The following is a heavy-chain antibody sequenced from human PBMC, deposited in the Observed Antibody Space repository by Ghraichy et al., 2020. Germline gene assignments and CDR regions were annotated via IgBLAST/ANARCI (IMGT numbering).Heavy chain of an antibody. CDR3: ARDRSTASEFDY. CDR1: GGSISSSNW. Sequence: SETQSLTCAVSGGSISSSNWWSWVRQPPGKGLEWIGEIYHSGITNYNPSLKSRVTISLDKSKNQFSLQLTSVTAADTAVYYCARDRSTASEFDYWGQGTLVTVSS. J-gene: IGHJ4*02. D-gene: IGHD2/OR15-2a*01. CDR2: IYHSGIT. V-gene: IGHV4-4*02.